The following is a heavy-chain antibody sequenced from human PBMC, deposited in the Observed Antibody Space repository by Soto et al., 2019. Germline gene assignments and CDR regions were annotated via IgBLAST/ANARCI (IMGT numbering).Heavy chain of an antibody. Sequence: PSETLSLTCTVSGGSISSGDYYWSWIRQPPGKGLEWIGYIYYSGSTYYNPSLKSRVTISVDTSKNQFSLKLSSVTAADTAVYYCARRTDGIQLFDDWGQGTLVTVSS. J-gene: IGHJ5*02. CDR3: ARRTDGIQLFDD. D-gene: IGHD5-18*01. CDR1: GGSISSGDYY. CDR2: IYYSGST. V-gene: IGHV4-30-4*01.